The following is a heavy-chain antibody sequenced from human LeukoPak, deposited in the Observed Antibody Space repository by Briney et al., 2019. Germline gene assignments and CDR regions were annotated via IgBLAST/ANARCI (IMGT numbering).Heavy chain of an antibody. J-gene: IGHJ4*02. CDR3: AKGGHDFNPFYW. D-gene: IGHD2-21*02. CDR2: IKGGGGDP. CDR1: GFTFSTYA. V-gene: IGHV3-23*01. Sequence: GGSLRLYCAASGFTFSTYAMGWDRHTPGKGLEWVSSIKGGGGDPFYADSVKGRFTISRDNSKKTLFLHLNSLRAEDSAVYYCAKGGHDFNPFYWWGQGTLVTVSS.